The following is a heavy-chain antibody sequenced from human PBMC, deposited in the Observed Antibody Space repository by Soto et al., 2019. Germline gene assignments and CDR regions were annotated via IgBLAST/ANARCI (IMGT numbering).Heavy chain of an antibody. J-gene: IGHJ4*02. Sequence: GGSLRLSCTASGFIFSNSWMNWVRQAPGKGPEWVANINPDGSGGRCVDSLKGRFTISRDNAKNSLYLQMNGLGAEDTAVYYCAAGEDYWGQGT. CDR3: AAGEDY. D-gene: IGHD2-21*01. V-gene: IGHV3-7*01. CDR1: GFIFSNSW. CDR2: INPDGSGG.